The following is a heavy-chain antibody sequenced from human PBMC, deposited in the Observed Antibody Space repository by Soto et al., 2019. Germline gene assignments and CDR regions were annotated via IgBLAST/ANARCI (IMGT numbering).Heavy chain of an antibody. V-gene: IGHV4-59*12. D-gene: IGHD6-19*01. Sequence: SETLSLTCTVSGGSISSYYWSWIRQPPGKGLEWIGEIYHSGSTNYNPSLKSRVTISVDKSKNQFSLKLSSVTAADTAVYYCAREWRGFSSGWYPSYFDYWGQGTLVTVPQ. J-gene: IGHJ4*02. CDR3: AREWRGFSSGWYPSYFDY. CDR2: IYHSGST. CDR1: GGSISSYY.